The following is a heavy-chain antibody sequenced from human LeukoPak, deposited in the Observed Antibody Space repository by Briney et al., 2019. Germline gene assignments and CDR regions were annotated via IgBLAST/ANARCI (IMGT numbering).Heavy chain of an antibody. CDR1: GFTFSSYW. D-gene: IGHD2/OR15-2a*01. CDR3: ARDPALSIYFYYYYMDV. CDR2: IKHDGSEK. V-gene: IGHV3-7*01. Sequence: PGGSLRLSCAASGFTFSSYWMTWVRQAPGKGLEWVANIKHDGSEKYYVDFVKGRFTISRDNAKNSLYLQMNSLRVEDTAVYYCARDPALSIYFYYYYMDVWGKGTTVTVSS. J-gene: IGHJ6*03.